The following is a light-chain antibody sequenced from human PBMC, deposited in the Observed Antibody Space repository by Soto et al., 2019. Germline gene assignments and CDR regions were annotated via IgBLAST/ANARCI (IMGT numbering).Light chain of an antibody. Sequence: QSALTQPASVSGSPGQSITISCTGTSSDVGSYTLVSWYQQHPGKAPKLMIYEGSKRPSGVSNRFYGSKSGNTASLTISGLQAEDEADYYCCSFAGSSTPVLFGGGTKVTVL. CDR3: CSFAGSSTPVL. CDR2: EGS. V-gene: IGLV2-23*01. CDR1: SSDVGSYTL. J-gene: IGLJ2*01.